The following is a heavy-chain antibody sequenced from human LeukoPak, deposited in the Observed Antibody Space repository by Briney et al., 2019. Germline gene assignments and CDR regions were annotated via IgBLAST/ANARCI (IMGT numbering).Heavy chain of an antibody. CDR2: INPNSGGT. Sequence: GASVKVSCKASGNTFTDYYMHWVRQAPGQGLEWMGWINPNSGGTNYAQKFQGRVTMTRDTSISTAYMELSRLRSDDTAVYYCARDLGYDYVWGSYPLNWFDPWGQGTLVTVSS. V-gene: IGHV1-2*02. CDR3: ARDLGYDYVWGSYPLNWFDP. CDR1: GNTFTDYY. D-gene: IGHD3-16*02. J-gene: IGHJ5*02.